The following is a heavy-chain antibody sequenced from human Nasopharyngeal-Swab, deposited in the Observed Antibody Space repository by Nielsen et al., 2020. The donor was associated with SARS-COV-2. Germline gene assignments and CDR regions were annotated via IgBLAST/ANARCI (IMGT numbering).Heavy chain of an antibody. V-gene: IGHV4-39*07. D-gene: IGHD3-3*01. CDR2: IYYSGST. Sequence: WIRQPPGKGLEWIGSIYYSGSTYYNPSLKSRVTISVDTSKNRFSLKLSSVTAADTAVYYCASLGGSIFVGGFNYFDYWGQGTLVTVSS. CDR3: ASLGGSIFVGGFNYFDY. J-gene: IGHJ4*02.